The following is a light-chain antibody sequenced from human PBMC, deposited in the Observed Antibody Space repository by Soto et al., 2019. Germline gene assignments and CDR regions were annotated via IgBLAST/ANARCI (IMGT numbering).Light chain of an antibody. V-gene: IGKV3-20*01. CDR3: QQYGTSPRGT. Sequence: EVALTQSPGTLSLSPGARATLSCRASQSVSSTFFAWYQQKPGQAPRLLMFGASNRATGIPDRFSGSGSGTDFTLTISRLEPEDFAMYYCQQYGTSPRGTFGQGTKVDIK. CDR1: QSVSSTF. CDR2: GAS. J-gene: IGKJ1*01.